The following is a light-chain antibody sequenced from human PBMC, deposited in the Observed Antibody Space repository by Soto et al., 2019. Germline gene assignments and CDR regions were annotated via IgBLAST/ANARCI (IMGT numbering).Light chain of an antibody. Sequence: QTVVTQEPSFSVSPGGTVTLTCGLSSGSVSTSYYASWYQQTPGQAPRTLIYSTNTRSSGVPDRFSGSILGNKAALIITGAQADDESDYYCVLYMGSGISVFGGGTKLTVL. J-gene: IGLJ3*02. CDR3: VLYMGSGISV. CDR2: STN. V-gene: IGLV8-61*01. CDR1: SGSVSTSYY.